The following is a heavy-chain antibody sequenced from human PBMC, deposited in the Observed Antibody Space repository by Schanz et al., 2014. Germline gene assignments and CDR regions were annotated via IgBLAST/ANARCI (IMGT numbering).Heavy chain of an antibody. V-gene: IGHV1-69*09. J-gene: IGHJ6*02. CDR2: IIPILGIT. CDR1: GYTFTSYY. Sequence: QVQLVQSGAEVKKPGVSVKVSCKASGYTFTSYYMHWVRQAPGQGLEWMGRIIPILGITNVAQTFQDRVTITADKSTSTAYMEVSGLRSEDTAVYYCAKVDRTRYYAMDVWGQGTTVTVSS. CDR3: AKVDRTRYYAMDV. D-gene: IGHD3-9*01.